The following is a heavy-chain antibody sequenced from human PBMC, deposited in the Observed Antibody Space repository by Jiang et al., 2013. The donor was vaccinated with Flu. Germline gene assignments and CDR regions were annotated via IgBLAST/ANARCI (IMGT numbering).Heavy chain of an antibody. V-gene: IGHV2-5*02. J-gene: IGHJ4*02. CDR3: AHSDSSGWSGHDY. CDR2: IYWDDDK. Sequence: KPTQTLTLTCTFSGFSLSSSGVAVGWIRQPPGKALEWLALIYWDDDKLYSPSLKSRLTITKDTSENQVVLTMTNVDPVDTATYYCAHSDSSGWSGHDYWGQGTLVTVSS. CDR1: GFSLSSSGVA. D-gene: IGHD6-19*01.